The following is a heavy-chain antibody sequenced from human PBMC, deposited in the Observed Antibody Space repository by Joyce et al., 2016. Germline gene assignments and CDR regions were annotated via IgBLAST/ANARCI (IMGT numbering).Heavy chain of an antibody. Sequence: EVQLVESGGGLVKPGRSLRLSCTSSGFIFGDYAMKGFRQAPGKGMEWVGLIRSKAYGGTTDYAASVKGRFTISRDDSKSIAYLQMNSLKTEDTAVYYCTRIGDCSGGSCYEGWFDPWGQGTLVTVSS. CDR3: TRIGDCSGGSCYEGWFDP. CDR2: IRSKAYGGTT. D-gene: IGHD2-15*01. V-gene: IGHV3-49*05. CDR1: GFIFGDYA. J-gene: IGHJ5*02.